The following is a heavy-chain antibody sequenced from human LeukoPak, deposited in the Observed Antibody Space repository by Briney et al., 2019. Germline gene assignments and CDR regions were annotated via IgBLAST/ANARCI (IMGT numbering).Heavy chain of an antibody. V-gene: IGHV1-2*02. CDR3: ARAEYYDTSGYCDY. D-gene: IGHD3-22*01. CDR2: INPNSGGT. J-gene: IGHJ4*02. CDR1: GYTFTGYY. Sequence: ASVKVSCKASGYTFTGYYIHWLRQAPGQGPEWMGWINPNSGGTHYVQKFQGRVTVTRDTSISTAYMELRGLSSDDMAVYYCARAEYYDTSGYCDYWGQGSLVTVSS.